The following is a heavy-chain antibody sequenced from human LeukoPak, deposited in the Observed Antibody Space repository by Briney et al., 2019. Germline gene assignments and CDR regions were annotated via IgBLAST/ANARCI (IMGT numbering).Heavy chain of an antibody. V-gene: IGHV4-34*01. D-gene: IGHD3-10*01. CDR3: ARGGRITMVRGVNPKYYMDV. Sequence: SETLSLTCAVYGGSFSGYYWSWIRQPPGKGLEWIGEINHSGSTNYNPSLKSRVTISVDTSKNQFSLKLSSVTAADTAVYYCARGGRITMVRGVNPKYYMDVWGKGTTVTVSS. CDR2: INHSGST. J-gene: IGHJ6*03. CDR1: GGSFSGYY.